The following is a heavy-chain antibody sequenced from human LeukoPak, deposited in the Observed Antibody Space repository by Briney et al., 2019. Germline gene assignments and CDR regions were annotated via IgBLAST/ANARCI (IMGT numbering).Heavy chain of an antibody. Sequence: SETLSLTCSVSGGSLTYYYWTWIRQPPGRRPEWIGFIYYSGSTIYNPSFGSRVAFSVDTSKNQVSLKLSSVTAADTAIYYCASLTNTTGYIPWYFDLWGRGALVTVSS. CDR1: GGSLTYYY. D-gene: IGHD3-9*01. CDR2: IYYSGST. CDR3: ASLTNTTGYIPWYFDL. J-gene: IGHJ2*01. V-gene: IGHV4-59*01.